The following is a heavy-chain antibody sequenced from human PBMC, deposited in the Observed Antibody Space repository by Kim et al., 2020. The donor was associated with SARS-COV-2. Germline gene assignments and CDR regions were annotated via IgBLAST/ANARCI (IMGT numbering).Heavy chain of an antibody. CDR1: GFTFSSYA. Sequence: GGSLRLSCAASGFTFSSYAMHWVRQAPGKGLEWVAVISYDGSNKYYADSVKGRFTISRDNSKNTLYLQMNSLRAEDTAAYYCASLEIDQYSYGSGGFDYWGQGTLVTVSS. D-gene: IGHD5-18*01. J-gene: IGHJ4*02. V-gene: IGHV3-30*04. CDR2: ISYDGSNK. CDR3: ASLEIDQYSYGSGGFDY.